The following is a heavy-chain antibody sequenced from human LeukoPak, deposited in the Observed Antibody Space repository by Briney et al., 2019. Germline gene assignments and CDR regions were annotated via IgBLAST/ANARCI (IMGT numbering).Heavy chain of an antibody. D-gene: IGHD3-22*01. CDR2: TSSSGSTI. V-gene: IGHV3-48*03. J-gene: IGHJ1*01. CDR1: GFTFSSYE. Sequence: HSGGSLRLSCAASGFTFSSYEMNWVRQAPGKGLEWVSYTSSSGSTIYYADSVKGRFTISRDNSKNTLYLQMNSLRAEDTAVYYCAKHTTITMIVVVIQHWGQGTLVTVSS. CDR3: AKHTTITMIVVVIQH.